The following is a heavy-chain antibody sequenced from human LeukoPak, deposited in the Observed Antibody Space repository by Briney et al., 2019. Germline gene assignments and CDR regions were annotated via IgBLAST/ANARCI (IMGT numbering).Heavy chain of an antibody. V-gene: IGHV3-23*01. D-gene: IGHD3-10*01. CDR3: ARGPSSSNLLWFDY. J-gene: IGHJ4*02. Sequence: GGSLRLSCAASGFTFSSYAMSWVRQAPGKGLEWVSAISGSGGSTYYADSVKGRFTISRDSSKNTLYLQMNSLRAEDTAVYYCARGPSSSNLLWFDYWGQGTLVTVSS. CDR2: ISGSGGST. CDR1: GFTFSSYA.